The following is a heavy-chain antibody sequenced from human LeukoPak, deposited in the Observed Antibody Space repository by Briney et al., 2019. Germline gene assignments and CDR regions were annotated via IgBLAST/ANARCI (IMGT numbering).Heavy chain of an antibody. J-gene: IGHJ6*02. CDR3: ARSGWTGYYYYGMDV. V-gene: IGHV4-4*02. Sequence: SETLSLTCVVSGGSINTDNWWGWVRQPPGKGLEWIGEIYHSGSTNYNPSLKSRVTISVDKSKNQFSLKLSSVTAADTAVYYCARSGWTGYYYYGMDVWGQGTTVTVSS. CDR1: GGSINTDNW. CDR2: IYHSGST. D-gene: IGHD3-22*01.